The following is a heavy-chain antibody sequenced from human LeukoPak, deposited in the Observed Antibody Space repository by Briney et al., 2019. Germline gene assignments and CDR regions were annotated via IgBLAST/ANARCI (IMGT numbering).Heavy chain of an antibody. D-gene: IGHD1-14*01. CDR2: ISYDGSNK. J-gene: IGHJ3*02. Sequence: AGGSLRLSCAASGFTFSSYGMSWVRQAPGKGLEWVAVISYDGSNKYYADSVKGRFTISRANSKNTLYLQMNSLRAEDTAVYYCARDLTPETSGPDAFDIWGQGTMVTVSS. CDR3: ARDLTPETSGPDAFDI. V-gene: IGHV3-30*03. CDR1: GFTFSSYG.